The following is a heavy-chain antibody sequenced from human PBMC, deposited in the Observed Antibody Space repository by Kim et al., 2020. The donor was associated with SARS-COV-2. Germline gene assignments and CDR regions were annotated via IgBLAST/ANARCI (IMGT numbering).Heavy chain of an antibody. Sequence: GGSLRLSCVVSGFTFSDYAMHWVRQAPGRGLECVTVISADGGTKDYRDSVKGRFTISRDNSRQTLYLQMSSLRTDDTAIYYCARDVWGSIDFWGQGTLVTVSS. CDR2: ISADGGTK. CDR1: GFTFSDYA. V-gene: IGHV3-30*19. D-gene: IGHD7-27*01. J-gene: IGHJ4*02. CDR3: ARDVWGSIDF.